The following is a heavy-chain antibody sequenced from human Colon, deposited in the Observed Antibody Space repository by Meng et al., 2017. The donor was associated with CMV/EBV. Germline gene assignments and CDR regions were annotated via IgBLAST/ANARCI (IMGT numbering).Heavy chain of an antibody. D-gene: IGHD1-1*01. CDR1: GFTFSNYA. J-gene: IGHJ4*02. V-gene: IGHV3-23*01. Sequence: GESLKISCVGSGFTFSNYAMSWVRQAPGKGLEWVSAISGRSDSTNYAVSVKGRFTISRDNSKNTLYLEMNSLRAEDTAVYYCARDYHTNGPPPLDFWGQGTRVPVSS. CDR2: ISGRSDST. CDR3: ARDYHTNGPPPLDF.